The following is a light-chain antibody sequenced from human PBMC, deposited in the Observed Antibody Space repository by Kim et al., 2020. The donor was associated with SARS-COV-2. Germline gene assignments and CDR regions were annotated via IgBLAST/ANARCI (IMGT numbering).Light chain of an antibody. J-gene: IGLJ3*02. CDR1: SSDVGSYNH. CDR2: EVT. Sequence: QYALTQPASVSASPGQSITISCTGTSSDVGSYNHVSWYQQYPGRAPKLMISEVTKRPSGVSDRFSGSKSANTASLTISGLQTEDEADYYCCSFASSGSWVFGGGTKLTVL. CDR3: CSFASSGSWV. V-gene: IGLV2-23*02.